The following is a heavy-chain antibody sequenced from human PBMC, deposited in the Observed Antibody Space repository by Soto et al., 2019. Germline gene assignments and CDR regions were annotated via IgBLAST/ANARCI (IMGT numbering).Heavy chain of an antibody. V-gene: IGHV3-30*18. Sequence: QVQLVESGGGVVQPGRSLRLSCAASEFTFSDYSMHWVRQAPGKGLEWVAVISFDGSHEYYADSVQGRITISRDNSKNTLNQHINSLRDEDTDVYYCAKDRANHDSCTYYPNYYYGLDVWGQGTTVTVSS. CDR2: ISFDGSHE. CDR1: EFTFSDYS. D-gene: IGHD3-22*01. CDR3: AKDRANHDSCTYYPNYYYGLDV. J-gene: IGHJ6*02.